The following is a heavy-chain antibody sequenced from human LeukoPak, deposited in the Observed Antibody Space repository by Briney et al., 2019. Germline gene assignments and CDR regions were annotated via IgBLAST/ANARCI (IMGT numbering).Heavy chain of an antibody. CDR2: ISGSGGST. J-gene: IGHJ4*02. CDR3: AKDILWFGDQPCDY. V-gene: IGHV3-23*01. CDR1: GGSISSSDYY. D-gene: IGHD3-10*01. Sequence: ETLSLTCTVSGGSISSSDYYWGWIRQPPGKGLEWVSAISGSGGSTYYADSVKGRFTISRDNSKNTLYLQMNSLRAEDTAVYYCAKDILWFGDQPCDYWGQGTLVTVSS.